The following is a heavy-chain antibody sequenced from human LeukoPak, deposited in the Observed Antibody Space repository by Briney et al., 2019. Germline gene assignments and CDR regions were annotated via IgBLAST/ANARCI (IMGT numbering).Heavy chain of an antibody. CDR3: ARDSYGSDY. Sequence: PGGPVKVSCKASGYTFTGYYMHWVRQAPGQGLEWMGRIIPSGGSTTYAQKFRGRVTMTRDMSTNTVYMELSSLRSEDTAVYYCARDSYGSDYWGQGTLVTVSS. J-gene: IGHJ4*02. CDR1: GYTFTGYY. D-gene: IGHD3-16*01. V-gene: IGHV1-46*01. CDR2: IIPSGGST.